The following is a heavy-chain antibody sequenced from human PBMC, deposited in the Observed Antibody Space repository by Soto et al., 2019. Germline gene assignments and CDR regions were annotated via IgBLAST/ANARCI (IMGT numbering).Heavy chain of an antibody. Sequence: GGSLRLSCAASGFTFSSYSMDWVRQAPGKGLEWVSSISSSSSYIYYGDSVKGRFTISRDNAKNSLYLQMNSLRAEDTATYYCARVHYYDSSGFYLWGQGTLVTVSS. CDR3: ARVHYYDSSGFYL. CDR1: GFTFSSYS. J-gene: IGHJ4*02. D-gene: IGHD3-22*01. V-gene: IGHV3-21*01. CDR2: ISSSSSYI.